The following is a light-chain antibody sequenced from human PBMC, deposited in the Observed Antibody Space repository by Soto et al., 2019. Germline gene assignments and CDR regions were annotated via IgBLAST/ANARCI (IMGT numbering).Light chain of an antibody. CDR2: LAS. J-gene: IGKJ3*01. CDR1: QSLLESDGSNY. Sequence: DFVMTQSPLSLSVTPGEAASISCRSNQSLLESDGSNYLHWYMQKPGQSPQLLIYLASTRAAGVPDRFSGSASCTEFTLNITRVEAEDVGVYYGMQGLQTQFTFGPGTKVDIK. CDR3: MQGLQTQFT. V-gene: IGKV2-28*01.